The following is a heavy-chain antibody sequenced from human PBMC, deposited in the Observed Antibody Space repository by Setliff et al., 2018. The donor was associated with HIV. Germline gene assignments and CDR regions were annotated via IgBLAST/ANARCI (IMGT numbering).Heavy chain of an antibody. CDR1: GGSISSSSYY. D-gene: IGHD6-19*01. Sequence: PSETLSLTCTVSGGSISSSSYYWGWIRQPPGKGLEWIGIIYYTGNTYYNPSLKSRVTISVDTSKNQFSLKLSSVTAADTAVYYCASSVAGSGPNWFDPWGQGTLVTVS. CDR3: ASSVAGSGPNWFDP. CDR2: IYYTGNT. V-gene: IGHV4-39*01. J-gene: IGHJ5*02.